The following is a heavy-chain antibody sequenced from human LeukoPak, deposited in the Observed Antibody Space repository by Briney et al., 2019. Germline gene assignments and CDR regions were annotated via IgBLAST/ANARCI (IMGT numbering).Heavy chain of an antibody. CDR3: AKSPPHQEYYYYYMDV. CDR1: GFTFSTYA. Sequence: GGSLRLSCAASGFTFSTYAMSWVRQAPGKGLEWVSVIRGNSGSTYYADSVKGRFTISRDNSKNTLYLQMNSLRAEDTAVYYCAKSPPHQEYYYYYMDVWGKGTTVTVSS. CDR2: IRGNSGST. J-gene: IGHJ6*03. V-gene: IGHV3-23*01.